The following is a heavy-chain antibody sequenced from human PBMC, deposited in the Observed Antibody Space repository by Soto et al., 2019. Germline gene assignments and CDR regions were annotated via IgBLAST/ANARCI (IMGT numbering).Heavy chain of an antibody. Sequence: QVQLQESGPGLVKPSEPLSLTCTVSGGSISSYYWSWIRQPAGKGLEWIGRIYTSGSTKYNPSLNSRVTMQVDTSKNQFYQKLRSVTASGSAVYYGERVPPTYNWNYGMDVGGQGITVTVSS. CDR3: ERVPPTYNWNYGMDV. CDR2: IYTSGST. V-gene: IGHV4-4*07. D-gene: IGHD1-20*01. J-gene: IGHJ6*02. CDR1: GGSISSYY.